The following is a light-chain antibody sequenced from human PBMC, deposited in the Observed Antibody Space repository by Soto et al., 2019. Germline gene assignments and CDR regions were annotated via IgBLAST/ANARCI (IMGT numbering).Light chain of an antibody. Sequence: EIVLTQSPGTLSLSPGERATLSCRASQSVRSSFLAWYQQKPGQAPRLLIYGTSSRATGIPDRFSGSGSRTDFTLTISRLEPEDFAVYYCQQYSSSPPTFGGGTKVEIK. J-gene: IGKJ4*01. CDR2: GTS. V-gene: IGKV3-20*01. CDR3: QQYSSSPPT. CDR1: QSVRSSF.